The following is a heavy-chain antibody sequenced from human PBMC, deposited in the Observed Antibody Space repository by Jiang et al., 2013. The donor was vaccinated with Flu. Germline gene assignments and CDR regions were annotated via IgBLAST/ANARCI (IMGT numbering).Heavy chain of an antibody. Sequence: SQTLSLTCAISGDSVSSNSAAWNWIRQSPSRGLEWLGRTYYRSKWYNDYAVSVKSRITINPDTSKNQFSLQLNSVTPEDTAVYYCAREEQLVLQTMGAFDIWGQGTMVTVSS. CDR2: TYYRSKWYN. J-gene: IGHJ3*02. V-gene: IGHV6-1*01. CDR1: GDSVSSNSAA. D-gene: IGHD6-13*01. CDR3: AREEQLVLQTMGAFDI.